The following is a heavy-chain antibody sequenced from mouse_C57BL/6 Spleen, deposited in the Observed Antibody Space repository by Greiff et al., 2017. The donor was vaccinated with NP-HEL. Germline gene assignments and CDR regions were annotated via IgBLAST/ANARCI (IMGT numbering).Heavy chain of an antibody. CDR3: ARREGTYGDYAMDY. D-gene: IGHD1-1*02. Sequence: QVQLQQPGAELVKPGASVKLSCKASGYTFTSYWMQWVKQRPGQGLEWIGEIDPSDSYTNYNQKFKGKATLTVDTSSSTAYMQLSSLTSEDSAVYYCARREGTYGDYAMDYWGQGTSVTVSS. CDR2: IDPSDSYT. J-gene: IGHJ4*01. CDR1: GYTFTSYW. V-gene: IGHV1-50*01.